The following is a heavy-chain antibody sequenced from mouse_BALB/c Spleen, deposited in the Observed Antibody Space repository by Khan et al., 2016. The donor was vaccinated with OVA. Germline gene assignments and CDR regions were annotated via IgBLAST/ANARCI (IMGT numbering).Heavy chain of an antibody. D-gene: IGHD2-4*01. Sequence: EVQLVESGPSLVKPSQSLSLTCTVTGYSITSEYTWNWIRQFPGNKLEWMGFISYSGNTRYNPSLKSRISITRDTSKNQFFLQLNSVTSEDTATYYCARKDYYDYDPFPYWGQGTLVTVSA. CDR2: ISYSGNT. CDR3: ARKDYYDYDPFPY. CDR1: GYSITSEYT. V-gene: IGHV3-2*02. J-gene: IGHJ3*01.